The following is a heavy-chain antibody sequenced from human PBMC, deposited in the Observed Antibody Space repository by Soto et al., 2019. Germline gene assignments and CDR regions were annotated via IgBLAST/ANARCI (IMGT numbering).Heavy chain of an antibody. D-gene: IGHD2-15*01. CDR3: ARAVVVAATPGGYYYYYYMDV. V-gene: IGHV3-66*01. J-gene: IGHJ6*03. CDR2: IYSGGST. CDR1: GFTFSSYS. Sequence: GGSLRLSCAASGFTFSSYSMNWVRQAPGKGLEWVSVIYSGGSTYYADSVKGRFTISRDNSKNTLYLQMNSLRAEDTAVYYCARAVVVAATPGGYYYYYYMDVWGKGTTVTVSS.